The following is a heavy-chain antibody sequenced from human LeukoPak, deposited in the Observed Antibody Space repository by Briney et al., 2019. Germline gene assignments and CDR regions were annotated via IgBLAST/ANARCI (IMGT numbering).Heavy chain of an antibody. CDR3: ARSWVRSYYYYYYMDV. Sequence: GGSLRLSCAASGFTVSSNYMSWVRQAPGKGLEWVSVIYSGGSTYYADSVKGRFTISRDNSKNTLYLQMNSLRAEDTAVYYCARSWVRSYYYYYYMDVWGKGTTVTISS. V-gene: IGHV3-66*01. D-gene: IGHD3-10*01. CDR1: GFTVSSNY. J-gene: IGHJ6*03. CDR2: IYSGGST.